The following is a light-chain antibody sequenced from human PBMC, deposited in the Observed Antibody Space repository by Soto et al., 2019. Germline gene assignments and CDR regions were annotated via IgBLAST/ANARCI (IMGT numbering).Light chain of an antibody. CDR3: QQYINWPRT. J-gene: IGKJ1*01. V-gene: IGKV1-39*01. Sequence: DIQMTQSPSSLSASVGDRVTITCRASQSISSYLNWYQQKPGKAPKLLIYAASSLQSGVPSRFSGSGSGTDFTLTISSLQPEDFAVYYCQQYINWPRTFGQGTKVDIK. CDR1: QSISSY. CDR2: AAS.